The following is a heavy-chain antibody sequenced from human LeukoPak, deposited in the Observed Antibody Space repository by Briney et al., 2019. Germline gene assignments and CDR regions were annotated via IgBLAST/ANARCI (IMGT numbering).Heavy chain of an antibody. CDR1: GFTFSSYA. V-gene: IGHV3-30-3*01. CDR3: ARDITSAQKAVQAQN. D-gene: IGHD6-19*01. J-gene: IGHJ4*02. CDR2: ISYDGSNK. Sequence: QPGGSLRLSCAASGFTFSSYAMRWVRQAPGKGLEWVAVISYDGSNKYYADSVKGRFTISRDNSKNTLYLQMNSLRAEDTAVYYCARDITSAQKAVQAQNWGQGTLVTVSS.